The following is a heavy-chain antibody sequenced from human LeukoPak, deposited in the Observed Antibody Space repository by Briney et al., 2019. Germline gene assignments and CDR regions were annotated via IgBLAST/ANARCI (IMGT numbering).Heavy chain of an antibody. CDR2: ISAGNGNT. J-gene: IGHJ4*02. CDR1: GYTFTSYA. V-gene: IGHV1-3*01. CDR3: ARDSGSGNNDY. D-gene: IGHD1-26*01. Sequence: ASVKVSCKASGYTFTSYAMHWVRQAPGQRLEWMGWISAGNGNTKYSQNFQGRVTFISNTSAATAFMELSSLRSEDAAVYYCARDSGSGNNDYWGQGTLVTVSS.